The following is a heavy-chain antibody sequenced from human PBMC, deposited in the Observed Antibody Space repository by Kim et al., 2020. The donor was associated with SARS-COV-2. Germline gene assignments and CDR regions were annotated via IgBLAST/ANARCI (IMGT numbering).Heavy chain of an antibody. CDR1: GGSFSGYY. CDR2: INHSGST. CDR3: ARLALNIAAAGPRRNAFDI. Sequence: SETLSLTCAVYGGSFSGYYWSWIRQPPGKGLEWIGEINHSGSTNYNPSLKSRVTISVDTSTNQFSLKLSSVTAADTAVYYCARLALNIAAAGPRRNAFDIWGQGTMVTVSS. V-gene: IGHV4-34*01. J-gene: IGHJ3*02. D-gene: IGHD6-13*01.